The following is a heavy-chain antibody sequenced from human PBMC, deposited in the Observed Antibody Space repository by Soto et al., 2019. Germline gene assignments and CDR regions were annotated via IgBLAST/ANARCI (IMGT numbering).Heavy chain of an antibody. CDR3: AHREESLWFGESVIGGDYFDY. CDR1: GFSLSTSGVG. J-gene: IGHJ4*02. D-gene: IGHD3-10*01. Sequence: SGPTLVKPTQTLTLTCTFSGFSLSTSGVGVGWIRQPPGKALEWLALIYWDDDKRYSPSLKSRLTITKDTSKNQVVLTMTNMDPVDTATYYCAHREESLWFGESVIGGDYFDYWGQGTLVTVSS. CDR2: IYWDDDK. V-gene: IGHV2-5*02.